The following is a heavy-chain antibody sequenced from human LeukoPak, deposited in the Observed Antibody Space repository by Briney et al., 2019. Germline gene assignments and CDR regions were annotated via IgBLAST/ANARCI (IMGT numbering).Heavy chain of an antibody. Sequence: GGSLRLSCTASGFTFGDYAMSRVRQAPGKGLEWVGFIRSKAYGGTTEYAASVKGRFTISRDDSKSIAYLQMNSLKTEDTAVYYCTRDLGYCSSTSCPPGYYYYYMDVWGKGTTVTVSS. CDR2: IRSKAYGGTT. CDR1: GFTFGDYA. J-gene: IGHJ6*03. CDR3: TRDLGYCSSTSCPPGYYYYYMDV. D-gene: IGHD2-2*01. V-gene: IGHV3-49*04.